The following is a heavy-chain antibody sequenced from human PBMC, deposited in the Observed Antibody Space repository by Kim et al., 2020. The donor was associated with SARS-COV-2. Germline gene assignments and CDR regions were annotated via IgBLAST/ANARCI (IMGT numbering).Heavy chain of an antibody. Sequence: SETLSLTCAVYGGSFSGYYWSWIRQPPGKGLEWIGEINHSGSTNYNPSLKSRVTISVDTSKNQFSLKLSSVTAADTAVYYCARSIVVVPAARGRWFDPWGQGTLVTVSS. CDR3: ARSIVVVPAARGRWFDP. CDR2: INHSGST. D-gene: IGHD2-2*01. J-gene: IGHJ5*02. V-gene: IGHV4-34*01. CDR1: GGSFSGYY.